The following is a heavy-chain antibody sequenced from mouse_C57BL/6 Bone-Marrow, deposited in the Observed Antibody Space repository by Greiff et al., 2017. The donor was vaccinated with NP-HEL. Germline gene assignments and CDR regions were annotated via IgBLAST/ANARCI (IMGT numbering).Heavy chain of an antibody. J-gene: IGHJ4*01. D-gene: IGHD1-1*01. V-gene: IGHV1-78*01. CDR3: EFITTVVATPYYAMDY. CDR2: IYPRDGST. Sequence: VQLQQSDAELVKPGASVKISCKVSGYTFTDHTIHWMKQRPEQGLEWIGYIYPRDGSTKYNEKFKGKATLTADKSSSTAYMQLNSLTSEDSAVYFCEFITTVVATPYYAMDYWGQGTSVTVSS. CDR1: GYTFTDHT.